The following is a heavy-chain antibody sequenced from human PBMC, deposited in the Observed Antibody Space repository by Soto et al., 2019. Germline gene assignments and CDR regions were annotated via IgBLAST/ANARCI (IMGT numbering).Heavy chain of an antibody. V-gene: IGHV3-23*01. CDR1: GFTVSSYA. J-gene: IGHJ4*02. CDR3: AKDNGRDDSSGYYYPFDY. Sequence: GGSLRLSCAASGFTVSSYAMSWVRQAPGKGLEWVSAISGSGGSTYYADSVKGRFTISRDNSKNTLYLQMNSLRAEDTAVYYCAKDNGRDDSSGYYYPFDYWGQGTLVTVSS. CDR2: ISGSGGST. D-gene: IGHD3-22*01.